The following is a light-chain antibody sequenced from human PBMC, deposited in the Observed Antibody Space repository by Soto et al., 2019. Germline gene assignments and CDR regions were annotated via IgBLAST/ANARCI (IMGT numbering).Light chain of an antibody. CDR1: QGISSY. CDR2: AAS. V-gene: IGKV1-8*01. Sequence: AIRMTQSPSSLSASTGDRVTITCRASQGISSYLAWYQQKPGKAPKLLIYAASTLQSGVPSRFSVSGSGTDFTLTISSLQPEDFATYYCQQSYSTPFTFGPGTKVDIK. J-gene: IGKJ3*01. CDR3: QQSYSTPFT.